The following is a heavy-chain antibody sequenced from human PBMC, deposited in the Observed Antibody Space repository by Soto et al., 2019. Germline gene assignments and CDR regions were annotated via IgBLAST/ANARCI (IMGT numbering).Heavy chain of an antibody. D-gene: IGHD1-7*01. CDR2: IVVGSGNT. V-gene: IGHV1-58*01. CDR1: GFTFTSSA. J-gene: IGHJ3*02. CDR3: AAANWNYDGVAFDI. Sequence: SAVKPSSKASGFTFTSSAVQWVRQARGQRLDCIGWIVVGSGNTNYAQKFQERVTITRDMSTSTAYMELSSLRSEDTAVYYCAAANWNYDGVAFDIWGHGTMVTGSS.